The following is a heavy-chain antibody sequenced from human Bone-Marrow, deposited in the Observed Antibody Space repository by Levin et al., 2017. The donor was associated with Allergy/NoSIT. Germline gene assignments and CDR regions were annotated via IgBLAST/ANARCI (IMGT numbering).Heavy chain of an antibody. Sequence: GGSLRLSCAVSGFTFSNYWTYWVRQAPGKGLVWVSRIHSDGSNITYADSVKGRLTTSRDNAESPSYLQMNSPRGDDTAVYYCARSLPLYSSRWHGHSYCFGVDVWGPGTTVIVSS. V-gene: IGHV3-74*01. D-gene: IGHD6-19*01. CDR2: IHSDGSNI. CDR3: ARSLPLYSSRWHGHSYCFGVDV. CDR1: GFTFSNYW. J-gene: IGHJ6*01.